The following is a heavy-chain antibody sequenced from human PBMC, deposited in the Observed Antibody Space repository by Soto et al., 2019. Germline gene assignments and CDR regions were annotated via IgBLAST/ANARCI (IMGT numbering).Heavy chain of an antibody. CDR3: ARDLGYYASDGYFDY. J-gene: IGHJ4*02. Sequence: PGGSRRLSCAASGFTFSYYCMSWSGEAPGKGLEWVSYISSSGSIIYYADSVEGRFTISRDNAKNSLYLQLNSLRAEDTAVYYCARDLGYYASDGYFDYWGQGTVVTVSS. CDR2: ISSSGSII. V-gene: IGHV3-11*01. D-gene: IGHD3-22*01. CDR1: GFTFSYYC.